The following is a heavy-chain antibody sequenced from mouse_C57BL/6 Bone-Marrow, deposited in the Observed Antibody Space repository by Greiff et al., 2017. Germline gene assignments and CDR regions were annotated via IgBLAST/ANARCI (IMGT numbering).Heavy chain of an antibody. J-gene: IGHJ2*01. CDR3: ARGYHPPDY. Sequence: VQLQQPGAELVKPGASVKLSCKASGYTFTSYWMQWVKQRPGQGLEWIGEIDPSDSYTNYNQQFKGKATLTVDTSSSTAYMQLSSLTSEDSAVYYCARGYHPPDYWGQGTTLTVSS. D-gene: IGHD2-14*01. V-gene: IGHV1-50*01. CDR1: GYTFTSYW. CDR2: IDPSDSYT.